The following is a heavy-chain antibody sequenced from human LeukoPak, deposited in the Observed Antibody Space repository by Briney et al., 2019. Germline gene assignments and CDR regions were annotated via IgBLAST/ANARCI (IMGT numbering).Heavy chain of an antibody. D-gene: IGHD4-17*01. CDR3: TTDYGDVFDY. CDR2: IKSKTDGGTT. J-gene: IGHJ4*02. Sequence: GGALRLTCAASGFTFSNAWMRWVRQAPGKGLEWVGRIKSKTDGGTTDYAAPVKGRFTISRDDSKNTLYLQMNSLKTEDTPVYYCTTDYGDVFDYWGQGTLVTVSS. V-gene: IGHV3-15*01. CDR1: GFTFSNAW.